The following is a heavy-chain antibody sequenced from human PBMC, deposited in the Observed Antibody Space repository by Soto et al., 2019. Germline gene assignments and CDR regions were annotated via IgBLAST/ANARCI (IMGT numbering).Heavy chain of an antibody. CDR2: FDPEDGET. CDR3: ATDPPRYCSGGSCYST. Sequence: ASVKVSCKVSGYTLTELSMHWVRQAPGKGPEWMGGFDPEDGETIYAQKFQGRVTMTEDTSTDTAYMELSSLRSEDTAVYYCATDPPRYCSGGSCYSTWGQGTLVTVSS. V-gene: IGHV1-24*01. J-gene: IGHJ5*02. D-gene: IGHD2-15*01. CDR1: GYTLTELS.